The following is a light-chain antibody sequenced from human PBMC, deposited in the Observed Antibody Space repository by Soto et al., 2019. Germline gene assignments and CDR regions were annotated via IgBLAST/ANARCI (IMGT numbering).Light chain of an antibody. Sequence: QSALTQPPSASGSPGQSVTISCTGTSSDVGVYNYVSWYQQHPGKAPKLMIYDVNKRPSGVPDRFSGSKSGNTASLTVSGLQVEDEAAYYRMSYAGSSIWVFGGGTKLTVL. CDR2: DVN. CDR3: MSYAGSSIWV. V-gene: IGLV2-8*01. J-gene: IGLJ3*02. CDR1: SSDVGVYNY.